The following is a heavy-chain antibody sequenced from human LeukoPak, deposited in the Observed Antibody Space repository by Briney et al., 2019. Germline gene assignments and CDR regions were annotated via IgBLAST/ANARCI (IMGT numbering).Heavy chain of an antibody. Sequence: GGSLRLSCAASGFIFSGYGMHWVRQVPGKGLEWVAYIRYDGGNQYYADSVKGRFTISRDNSKNTLYLQMNSLRAEDTAVYYCAKDSERDQYYYGPGSYYNFWGQGSLVTVSS. CDR1: GFIFSGYG. J-gene: IGHJ4*02. D-gene: IGHD3-10*01. CDR2: IRYDGGNQ. V-gene: IGHV3-30*02. CDR3: AKDSERDQYYYGPGSYYNF.